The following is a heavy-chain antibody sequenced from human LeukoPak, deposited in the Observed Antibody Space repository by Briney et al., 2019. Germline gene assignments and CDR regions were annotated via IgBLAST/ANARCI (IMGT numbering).Heavy chain of an antibody. CDR2: IGTAGDT. V-gene: IGHV3-13*01. CDR3: ARVGYYDSSGLDY. Sequence: GPLRPSSAAPGFTSSSYNTYRVRQATGKTLERVSAIGTAGDTYYPGSVKGRFTISRENAKNSLYLQMNSLRAEDTAVYYCARVGYYDSSGLDYWGLGTLVTVSS. CDR1: GFTSSSYN. D-gene: IGHD3-22*01. J-gene: IGHJ4*02.